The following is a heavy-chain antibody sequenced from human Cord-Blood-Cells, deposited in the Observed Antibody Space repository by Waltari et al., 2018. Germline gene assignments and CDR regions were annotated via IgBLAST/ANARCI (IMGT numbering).Heavy chain of an antibody. Sequence: QVQLQQWGAGLLKPSETLSLTCAVYGGSFSGYYWSWIRQPPGKGLEWIGEINQRGSTNYNPSLKSRVTISVDTSKNQFSLKLSSVTAADTAVYYCARRQPYSYGYYYYYYMDVWGKGTTVTVSS. D-gene: IGHD5-18*01. CDR2: INQRGST. V-gene: IGHV4-34*01. CDR3: ARRQPYSYGYYYYYYMDV. J-gene: IGHJ6*03. CDR1: GGSFSGYY.